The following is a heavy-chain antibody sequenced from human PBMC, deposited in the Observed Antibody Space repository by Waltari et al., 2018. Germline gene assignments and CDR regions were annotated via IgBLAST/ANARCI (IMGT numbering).Heavy chain of an antibody. V-gene: IGHV3-30*02. Sequence: QVQLVESGGGVVQPGGSLRLSCAASGFTFSSYGMHWVRQAPGKGLEWVAFIRYDGSNKYYADSVKGRFTISRDNSKNTLYLQMNSLRAEDTAVYYCAREGATTPGYWYYMDVWGKGTTVTVSS. CDR2: IRYDGSNK. D-gene: IGHD3-22*01. J-gene: IGHJ6*03. CDR1: GFTFSSYG. CDR3: AREGATTPGYWYYMDV.